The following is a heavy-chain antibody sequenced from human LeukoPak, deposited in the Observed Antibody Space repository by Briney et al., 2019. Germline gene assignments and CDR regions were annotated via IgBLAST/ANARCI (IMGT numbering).Heavy chain of an antibody. J-gene: IGHJ4*02. V-gene: IGHV4-39*07. D-gene: IGHD3-22*01. CDR1: GGSINSYY. CDR2: IYYSGST. Sequence: SETLSLTCTASGGSINSYYWGWIRQPPGKGLEWIGSIYYSGSTYYNPSLKSRVTISVDTSKNQFSLKLSSVTAADTAVYYCARDPGSGYTPYYFDYWGQGTLVTVSS. CDR3: ARDPGSGYTPYYFDY.